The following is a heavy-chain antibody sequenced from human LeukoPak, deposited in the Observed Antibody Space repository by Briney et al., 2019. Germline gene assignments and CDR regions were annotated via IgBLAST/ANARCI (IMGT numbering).Heavy chain of an antibody. J-gene: IGHJ6*03. D-gene: IGHD6-25*01. CDR3: ARFAAGGSYYYYMDV. CDR1: GFTFSTYT. Sequence: GGSLRLFCAASGFTFSTYTMNWVRQPPGKGLEWVSNIGTSSTTIYYADSVKGRFTISRDNAKNSLYLLMNSLRADDTAVYYCARFAAGGSYYYYMDVWGKGTTVTVSS. CDR2: IGTSSTTI. V-gene: IGHV3-48*01.